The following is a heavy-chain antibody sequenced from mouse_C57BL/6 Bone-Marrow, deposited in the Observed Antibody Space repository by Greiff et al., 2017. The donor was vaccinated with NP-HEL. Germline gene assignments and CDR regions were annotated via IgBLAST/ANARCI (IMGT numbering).Heavy chain of an antibody. CDR3: ATLYYGFDY. V-gene: IGHV5-17*01. Sequence: EVNVVESGGGLVKPGGSLKLSCAASGFTFSDYGMHWVRQAPEKGLEWVAYISSGSSTIYYADTVKGRFTISRDNAKNTLCLQMTSLRSEDTAMYYCATLYYGFDYWGQGTTLTVSS. CDR2: ISSGSSTI. J-gene: IGHJ2*01. D-gene: IGHD2-1*01. CDR1: GFTFSDYG.